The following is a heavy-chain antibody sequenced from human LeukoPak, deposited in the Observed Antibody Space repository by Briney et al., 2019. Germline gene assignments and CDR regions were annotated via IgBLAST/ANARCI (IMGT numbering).Heavy chain of an antibody. CDR2: IYHSGRT. D-gene: IGHD3-22*01. CDR3: ARRRYYDSTGYFQ. V-gene: IGHV4-39*01. J-gene: IGHJ1*01. Sequence: SSETLSLTCAVSGDYISSSSYYWGWIRQSPGTGLEWIGDIYHSGRTYYNPSLKSRVAISIDTSKNQFSLRLRSMTAADTAVFYSARRRYYDSTGYFQWGRGTLVTVSS. CDR1: GDYISSSSYY.